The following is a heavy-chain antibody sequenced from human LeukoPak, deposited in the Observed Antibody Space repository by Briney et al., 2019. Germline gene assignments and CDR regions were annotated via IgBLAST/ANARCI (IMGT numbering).Heavy chain of an antibody. CDR3: ARISGGSFDI. CDR1: GLTVSTNY. J-gene: IGHJ3*02. V-gene: IGHV3-53*01. Sequence: GSLRLACAASGLTVSTNYMTWVRQAQGTGLEWVSLIYSGETTYYADSVRGRFTISRDKSQNILYLQMNRLRVEDTAVYYCARISGGSFDIWGQGTTVTVYS. D-gene: IGHD3-10*01. CDR2: IYSGETT.